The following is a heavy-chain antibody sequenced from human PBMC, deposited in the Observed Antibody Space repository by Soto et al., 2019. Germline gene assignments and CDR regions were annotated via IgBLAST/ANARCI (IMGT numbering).Heavy chain of an antibody. CDR2: IKSKTDGGTT. Sequence: PGGSLRLSCAASGFTFSNAWMNWVRPAPGKGLEWVGRIKSKTDGGTTDYAAPVKGRFTISRDDSKNTLYLQMNSLKTEDTAVYYCTTANYDFWSGYYYTAFDTWGQGTMLTISS. V-gene: IGHV3-15*07. D-gene: IGHD3-3*01. CDR1: GFTFSNAW. J-gene: IGHJ3*02. CDR3: TTANYDFWSGYYYTAFDT.